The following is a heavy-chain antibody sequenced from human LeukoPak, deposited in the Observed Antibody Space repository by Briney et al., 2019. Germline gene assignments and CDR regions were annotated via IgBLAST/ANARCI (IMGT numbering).Heavy chain of an antibody. CDR1: GGSVSSGTYY. CDR3: VRVLIAVAGFDY. V-gene: IGHV4-61*01. D-gene: IGHD6-19*01. J-gene: IGHJ4*02. Sequence: WETLSLTCTVSGGSVSSGTYYWSWIRQTPGKGLEWIGYIYYGGSTNYNPSLKSRVTISVDTSEDQFSLKLSSVTAADTAVYYCVRVLIAVAGFDYWGQGTLVTVSS. CDR2: IYYGGST.